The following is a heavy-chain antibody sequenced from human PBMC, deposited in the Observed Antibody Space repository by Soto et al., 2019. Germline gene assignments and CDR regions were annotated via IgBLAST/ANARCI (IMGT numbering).Heavy chain of an antibody. CDR2: IYYSGST. D-gene: IGHD4-4*01. CDR1: GGSISSYY. Sequence: SETLSLTCTVSGGSISSYYWSWIRQPPGKGLEWIGYIYYSGSTNYNPSLKSRVTISVDTSKNQFSLKLSSVTAADTAVYYCARGKVTRPYYYYYYMDVWGKGTTVTVSS. V-gene: IGHV4-59*08. J-gene: IGHJ6*03. CDR3: ARGKVTRPYYYYYYMDV.